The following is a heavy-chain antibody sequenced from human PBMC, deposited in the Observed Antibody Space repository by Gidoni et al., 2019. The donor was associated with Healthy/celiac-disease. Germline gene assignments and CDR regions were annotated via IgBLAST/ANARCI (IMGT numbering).Heavy chain of an antibody. V-gene: IGHV1-18*01. CDR1: GYTFTSYG. D-gene: IGHD3-22*01. CDR3: ARGPYYYDSSGYYPVAFDI. Sequence: QVQLVQSGAEVKKPGASVKVSCKASGYTFTSYGISWVRQAPGQGLEWMGWISAYNGNTNYAQKLQGRVTMTTDTSTSTAYMELRSMRSDDTAVYYCARGPYYYDSSGYYPVAFDIWGQGTMVTVSS. CDR2: ISAYNGNT. J-gene: IGHJ3*02.